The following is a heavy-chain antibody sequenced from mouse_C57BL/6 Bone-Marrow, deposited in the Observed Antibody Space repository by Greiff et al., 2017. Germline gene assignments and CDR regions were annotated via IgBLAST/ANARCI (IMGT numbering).Heavy chain of an antibody. J-gene: IGHJ3*01. CDR3: ARSIYDGYWAY. CDR1: GYTFTSYW. CDR2: IYPSDSYT. Sequence: QVQLQQPGAELVMPGASVKLSCKASGYTFTSYWMHWVKQRPGQGLEWIGEIYPSDSYTNYNQKFKCKSTLTVDKSSSTAYMQLSSLTSEDSAVYYCARSIYDGYWAYWGQGTLVTVSA. D-gene: IGHD2-3*01. V-gene: IGHV1-69*01.